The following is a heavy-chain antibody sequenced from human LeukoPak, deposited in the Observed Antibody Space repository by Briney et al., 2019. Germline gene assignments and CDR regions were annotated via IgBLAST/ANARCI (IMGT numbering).Heavy chain of an antibody. J-gene: IGHJ4*02. Sequence: GGSLRLSCAASGFTFSSYGMSWVRQAPGKGLEWVSAISGSGGSTYYADSVKGRFTISRGNSKNTLYLQMNSLRAEDTAVYYCAKVSSSSYGSGSYWDFDYWGQGTLVTVSS. CDR3: AKVSSSSYGSGSYWDFDY. CDR1: GFTFSSYG. D-gene: IGHD3-10*01. CDR2: ISGSGGST. V-gene: IGHV3-23*01.